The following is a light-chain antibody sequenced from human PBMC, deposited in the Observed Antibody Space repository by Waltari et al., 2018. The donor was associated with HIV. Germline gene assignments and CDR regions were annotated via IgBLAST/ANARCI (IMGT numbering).Light chain of an antibody. CDR1: QSVLYSSNNKNC. CDR3: QQYFNTPRT. J-gene: IGKJ1*01. Sequence: DIVMTQSPDSLDVYLGERATINCKSSQSVLYSSNNKNCLAWYQKKHGQPPKLHIYWASTRKSGVPDRFSGSGSGTDFTLTISSLQAEDVAVYYCQQYFNTPRTFGQGTKVEVK. CDR2: WAS. V-gene: IGKV4-1*01.